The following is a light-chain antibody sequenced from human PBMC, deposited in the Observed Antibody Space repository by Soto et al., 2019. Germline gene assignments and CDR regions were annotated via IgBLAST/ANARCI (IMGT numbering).Light chain of an antibody. J-gene: IGKJ4*01. CDR1: QSVNCF. CDR3: QQRSNRLLT. Sequence: EIVLTQSPATLSLSPGERATLSCRASQSVNCFLAWYQQKPGQAPRLLIHDSSPRATGIPARLRGSRSGTDCTLTISSLEPEDFAVYYCQQRSNRLLTFGGGTKVEIK. CDR2: DSS. V-gene: IGKV3-11*01.